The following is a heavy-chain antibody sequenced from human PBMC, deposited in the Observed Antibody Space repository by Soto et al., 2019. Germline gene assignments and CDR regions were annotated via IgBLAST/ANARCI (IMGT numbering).Heavy chain of an antibody. D-gene: IGHD6-13*01. Sequence: DVQLVESGGGSVQPGGSLRLSCAASGFRFSSYAISWVRQAPGKGLEWVSGISGSGENTYHADSVTGRFTISRDNSKNTVNLQMNSLRDDDTAVYYCAKGVFARDYYYHGMDVWGQGTTVTVSS. CDR1: GFRFSSYA. V-gene: IGHV3-23*04. CDR3: AKGVFARDYYYHGMDV. CDR2: ISGSGENT. J-gene: IGHJ6*02.